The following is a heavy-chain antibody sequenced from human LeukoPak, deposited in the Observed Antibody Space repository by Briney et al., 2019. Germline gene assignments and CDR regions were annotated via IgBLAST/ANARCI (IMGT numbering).Heavy chain of an antibody. CDR2: IYSNGGRT. J-gene: IGHJ5*02. V-gene: IGHV3-66*01. CDR1: GFTVSSNF. D-gene: IGHD3-10*01. CDR3: AKDSGVRFDP. Sequence: GGSLRLSCAASGFTVSSNFMSWVRQAPGKGLEWVSVIYSNGGRTTYADSVKGRFIISRDNSKNTLNLQMNSLRDEDTAVYYCAKDSGVRFDPWGQGTLVTVSS.